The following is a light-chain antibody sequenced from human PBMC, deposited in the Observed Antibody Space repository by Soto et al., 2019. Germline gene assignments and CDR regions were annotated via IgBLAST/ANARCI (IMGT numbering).Light chain of an antibody. Sequence: SYELTQPPSVSVAPGQTARITCGGNNSGSKSVHWYQQKPGQAPVLVVYDDSDRPSGIPERFSGSNSGNTATLTISRVEAGDEADYYCQVWDSSSDHPEVFGTGTKVTVL. CDR2: DDS. J-gene: IGLJ1*01. CDR1: NSGSKS. V-gene: IGLV3-21*02. CDR3: QVWDSSSDHPEV.